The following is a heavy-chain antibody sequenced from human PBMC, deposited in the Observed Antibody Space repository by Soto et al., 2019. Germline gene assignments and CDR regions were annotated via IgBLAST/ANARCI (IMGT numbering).Heavy chain of an antibody. J-gene: IGHJ5*02. D-gene: IGHD3-3*01. Sequence: GGSLRLSCAASGFTFSSYAMHWVRQAPGKGLEWVAVISYDGSNKYYADSVKGRFTISRDNSKNTLYLQMNSLRAEDTAVYYCARDRLQDGFGVVIRSLDPWGQGTLVTVSS. CDR1: GFTFSSYA. V-gene: IGHV3-30-3*01. CDR2: ISYDGSNK. CDR3: ARDRLQDGFGVVIRSLDP.